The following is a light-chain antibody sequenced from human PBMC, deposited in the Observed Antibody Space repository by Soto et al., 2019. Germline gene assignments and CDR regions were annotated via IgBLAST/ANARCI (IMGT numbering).Light chain of an antibody. CDR1: TGAVTSGYY. Sequence: QAVVTQEPSLTVSPGGTVTLTCASSTGAVTSGYYPNWFQQKPGQPPRALIYSTTYKHYCTTARFSGSLLGGKAALTLSGVQNEEEADYYCLLFYGDGVVFGGGTKLTVL. CDR3: LLFYGDGVV. V-gene: IGLV7-43*01. J-gene: IGLJ2*01. CDR2: STT.